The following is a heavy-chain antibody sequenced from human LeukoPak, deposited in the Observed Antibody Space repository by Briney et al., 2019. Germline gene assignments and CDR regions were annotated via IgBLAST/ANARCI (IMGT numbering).Heavy chain of an antibody. CDR1: GFTFTRFW. CDR3: ARGHFGVVLDY. Sequence: PGGSLRLSCAGSGFTFTRFWMHWVRQAPGKGLVWVSSIRGDSTETRHAGSVMGRFTISRDNAKKSLYLQMNSLRAEDTAVYYCARGHFGVVLDYWGQGTLVTVSS. D-gene: IGHD3-3*01. CDR2: IRGDSTET. J-gene: IGHJ4*02. V-gene: IGHV3-21*01.